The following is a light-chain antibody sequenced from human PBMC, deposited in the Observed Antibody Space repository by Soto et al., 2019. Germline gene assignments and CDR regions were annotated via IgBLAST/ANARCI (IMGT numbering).Light chain of an antibody. CDR2: DVN. CDR1: SSDVGGYDY. V-gene: IGLV2-14*03. Sequence: QSVLTQPASVSGSPGQSIAISCTGTSSDVGGYDYVSWYQQHPGNAPKLMVYDVNNLPSGSFNRFSVSKSGNTASLTISGLQAEDEADYDCSSYTSSSTHVFGTGTKVTVL. CDR3: SSYTSSSTHV. J-gene: IGLJ1*01.